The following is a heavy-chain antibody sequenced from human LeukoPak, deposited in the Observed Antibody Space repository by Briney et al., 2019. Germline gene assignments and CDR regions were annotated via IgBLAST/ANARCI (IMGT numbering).Heavy chain of an antibody. D-gene: IGHD6-19*01. J-gene: IGHJ4*02. V-gene: IGHV3-33*06. Sequence: GGSLRLSCAASGFTFSSYGMHWVRQAPGKGLEWVAVIWYDGSNKYYADSVKGRFTISRDNSKNTLYLQMNSLRAEDTAVYYCAKAGQWLARIDFDYWGQGTLVTVSS. CDR2: IWYDGSNK. CDR3: AKAGQWLARIDFDY. CDR1: GFTFSSYG.